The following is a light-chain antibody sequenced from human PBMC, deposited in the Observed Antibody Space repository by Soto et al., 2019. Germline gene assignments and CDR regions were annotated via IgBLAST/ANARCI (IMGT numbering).Light chain of an antibody. CDR1: QSVSSSY. Sequence: EIVLTQSPATLSSFPGDRVTLSCRASQSVSSSYLAWYQQKPGQAXRXXIYDASNRATGIPARFSGSGSGTDFTLTISSLEPEDGEVYDGQQRSNGPITFGQGTRLEIK. J-gene: IGKJ5*01. CDR2: DAS. V-gene: IGKV3-11*01. CDR3: QQRSNGPIT.